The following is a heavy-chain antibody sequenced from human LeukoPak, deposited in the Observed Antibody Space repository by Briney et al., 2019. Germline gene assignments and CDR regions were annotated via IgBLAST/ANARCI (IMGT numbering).Heavy chain of an antibody. CDR3: ATHRGYFRSFDI. D-gene: IGHD2-15*01. CDR2: IYYSGST. V-gene: IGHV4-39*01. J-gene: IGHJ3*02. Sequence: SETLSLTCAVYGGSFSGYYWGWIRQPPGKGLEWIGSIYYSGSTYYNPSLKTRVTISVDTSKNQFSLKLSSVTAAETAVYYCATHRGYFRSFDIWGQGTMVTVSS. CDR1: GGSFSGYY.